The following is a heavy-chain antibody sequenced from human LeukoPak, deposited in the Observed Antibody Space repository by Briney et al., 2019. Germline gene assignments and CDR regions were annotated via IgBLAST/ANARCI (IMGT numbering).Heavy chain of an antibody. V-gene: IGHV4-34*01. J-gene: IGHJ5*02. CDR2: INHSGSA. D-gene: IGHD2-15*01. Sequence: SETLSLTCAVYGGSFSGYYWNWIRQPPGKGLEWTGEINHSGSANYNPSLKSRVTISVDTSKNQFSLNLSSVTAADTAVYYCARARCSGGSCYPNWFDPWGQGTLVTVSS. CDR3: ARARCSGGSCYPNWFDP. CDR1: GGSFSGYY.